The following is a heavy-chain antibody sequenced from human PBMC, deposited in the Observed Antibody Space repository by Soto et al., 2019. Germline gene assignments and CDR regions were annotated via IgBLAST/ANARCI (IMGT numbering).Heavy chain of an antibody. J-gene: IGHJ4*02. D-gene: IGHD4-17*01. CDR3: AREDTVAPLRF. V-gene: IGHV3-7*03. CDR1: GFTFSSYW. Sequence: PGGSLRLSCAASGFTFSSYWMSWVRQAPGKGLEWVANIKGDGSGTYYVDSMRGRFTISRDNAKNSLYLQMNTLRAEDTAVYFCAREDTVAPLRFWGQGTLVTVSS. CDR2: IKGDGSGT.